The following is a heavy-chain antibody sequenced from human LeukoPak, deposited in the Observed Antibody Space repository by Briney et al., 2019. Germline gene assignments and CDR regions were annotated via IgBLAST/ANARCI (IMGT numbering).Heavy chain of an antibody. Sequence: PGGSLRLSCVASGFTFSYYGIHWIRQAPGKGLEWVAVISSDGSSKYYEDSVKGRFTISRDNSEKTLYLQMNSLRTEDTAVYYCAKGGRVVVSMGDAFDIWGQGTTVTVSS. CDR3: AKGGRVVVSMGDAFDI. J-gene: IGHJ3*02. CDR1: GFTFSYYG. D-gene: IGHD2-15*01. CDR2: ISSDGSSK. V-gene: IGHV3-30*18.